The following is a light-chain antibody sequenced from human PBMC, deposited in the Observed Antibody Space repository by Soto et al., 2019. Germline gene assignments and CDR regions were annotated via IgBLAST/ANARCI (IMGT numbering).Light chain of an antibody. CDR3: CSYTTTSPYV. CDR1: SSDVGGYNY. J-gene: IGLJ1*01. Sequence: QSVLTQPASVSGSPGRSITISCTGSSSDVGGYNYVSWYQQTPGKAPQLIIYEVTNRPSGVSDRFSGSKSGNTASLTISGLQAEDEADYYCCSYTTTSPYVFGTGTKLTVL. CDR2: EVT. V-gene: IGLV2-14*01.